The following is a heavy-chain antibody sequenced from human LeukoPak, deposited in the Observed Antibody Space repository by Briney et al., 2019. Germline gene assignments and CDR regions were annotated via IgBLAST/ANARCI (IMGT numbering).Heavy chain of an antibody. V-gene: IGHV1-18*04. CDR3: ARDLYYYDSSGLPAGY. J-gene: IGHJ4*02. CDR2: ISAYNGNT. CDR1: GYTFTSYY. Sequence: ASVKVSCKASGYTFTSYYMHWVRQAPGQGLEWMGWISAYNGNTNYAQKLQGRVTMTTDTSTSTAYMELRSLRSDDTAVYYCARDLYYYDSSGLPAGYWGQGTLVTVSS. D-gene: IGHD3-22*01.